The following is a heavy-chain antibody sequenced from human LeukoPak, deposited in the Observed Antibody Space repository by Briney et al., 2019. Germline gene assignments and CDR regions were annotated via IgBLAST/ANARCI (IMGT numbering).Heavy chain of an antibody. V-gene: IGHV4-34*01. D-gene: IGHD4-17*01. CDR3: ARGSGDYVASYCFDY. CDR2: INHSGST. J-gene: IGHJ4*02. Sequence: SETLSLTCAVYGGSFSGYYWSWIRQPPGKGLEWIGEINHSGSTNYNPSLKSRVTISVDTSKNQFSLKLSSVTAADTAVYYCARGSGDYVASYCFDYWGQGTLVTVSS. CDR1: GGSFSGYY.